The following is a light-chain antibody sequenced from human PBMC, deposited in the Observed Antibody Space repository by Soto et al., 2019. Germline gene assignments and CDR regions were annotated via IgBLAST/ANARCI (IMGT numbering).Light chain of an antibody. CDR1: QSVSSY. J-gene: IGKJ4*01. Sequence: ESVLTQAAATLSLYTGERATLSCRASQSVSSYLAWYQQKPGQAPRLLIYDASNRATGIPARFSGSGSGTDFTLTISSLEPEDFAVYYCQQRSNWPLTFGGGTKVDIK. V-gene: IGKV3-11*01. CDR2: DAS. CDR3: QQRSNWPLT.